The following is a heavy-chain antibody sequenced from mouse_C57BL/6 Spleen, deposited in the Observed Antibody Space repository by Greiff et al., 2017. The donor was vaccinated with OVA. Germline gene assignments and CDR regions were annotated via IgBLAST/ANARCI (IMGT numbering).Heavy chain of an antibody. CDR3: ARSVTTVVATDFDY. D-gene: IGHD1-1*01. Sequence: DVMLVESGGGLVKPGGSLKLSCAASGFTFSSYAMSWVRQTPEKRLEWVATISDGGSYTYYPDNVKGRFTISRDTAKNNLYLQMSHLKSEDTAMYYCARSVTTVVATDFDYWGQGTTLTVSS. CDR1: GFTFSSYA. CDR2: ISDGGSYT. J-gene: IGHJ2*01. V-gene: IGHV5-4*03.